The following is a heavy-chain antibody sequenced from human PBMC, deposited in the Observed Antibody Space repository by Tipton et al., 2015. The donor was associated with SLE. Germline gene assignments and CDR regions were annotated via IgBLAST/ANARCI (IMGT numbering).Heavy chain of an antibody. D-gene: IGHD2-8*01. J-gene: IGHJ4*02. Sequence: LRLSCAASGFTVSSNYMSWVRQAPGKGLEWIGSIYYSGSTYYNPSLKSRVTISVDTSKNQFSLKLSSVTAADTAVYYCARQGYCTNGVCYRVAYSNAWFDYWGQGTLVTVSS. CDR1: GFTVSSNY. V-gene: IGHV4-39*01. CDR2: IYYSGST. CDR3: ARQGYCTNGVCYRVAYSNAWFDY.